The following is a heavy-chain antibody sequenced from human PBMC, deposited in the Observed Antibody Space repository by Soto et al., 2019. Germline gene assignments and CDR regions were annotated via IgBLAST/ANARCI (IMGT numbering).Heavy chain of an antibody. D-gene: IGHD2-2*02. CDR3: ARGRYCSSTSCYTKYYYYYGMDV. J-gene: IGHJ6*02. CDR2: INHSGST. Sequence: SETLSLTCAVYGGSFSGYYWSWIRQPPGKGLEWIGEINHSGSTNYNPSLKSRVTISVDTSKNQFSLKLSSVTAADTAVYYCARGRYCSSTSCYTKYYYYYGMDVWGQGTTVTAP. V-gene: IGHV4-34*01. CDR1: GGSFSGYY.